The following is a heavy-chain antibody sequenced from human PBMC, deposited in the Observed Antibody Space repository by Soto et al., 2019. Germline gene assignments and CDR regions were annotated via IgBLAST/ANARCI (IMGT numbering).Heavy chain of an antibody. J-gene: IGHJ4*02. V-gene: IGHV3-7*05. CDR3: AKDNDYYRFDQ. CDR2: INKDGSEE. D-gene: IGHD3-10*01. CDR1: GFTFTNYW. Sequence: HPGGSLRLSCAASGFTFTNYWMTWIRQAPGTGLEWVANINKDGSEEQYVDSVKGRFTISRDNARNSVYLQVNSLRAEDTAVYYCAKDNDYYRFDQWGQGTLDTGSS.